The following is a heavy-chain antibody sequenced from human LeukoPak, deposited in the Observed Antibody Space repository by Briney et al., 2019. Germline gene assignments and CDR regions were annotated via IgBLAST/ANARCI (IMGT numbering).Heavy chain of an antibody. V-gene: IGHV4-31*03. Sequence: PSETLSLTCTVSGGSITSGGHFWSWIRQHPGKGLEWIGFIYYSGATYYNSSLKSRVTISADTSKNQLSLKLSSVAAADTAVYYCAGGPMVREPRYYYYGMDVWGQGTTVTVSS. D-gene: IGHD3-10*01. CDR3: AGGPMVREPRYYYYGMDV. CDR1: GGSITSGGHF. J-gene: IGHJ6*02. CDR2: IYYSGAT.